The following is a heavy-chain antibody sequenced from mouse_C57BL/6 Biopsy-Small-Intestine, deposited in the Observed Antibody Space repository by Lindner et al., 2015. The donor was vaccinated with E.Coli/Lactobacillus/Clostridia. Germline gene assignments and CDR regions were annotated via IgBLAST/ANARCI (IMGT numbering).Heavy chain of an antibody. CDR2: INPNYGTT. Sequence: VQLQESGPELVKPGVSVKISCKASGYSFTDYNMNWVKQSNGKSLEWIGVINPNYGTTTYSQKFMGKATLTADQSSSTAYMQLNSLTSEDSAVYYCARHYAEGFAYWGQGTLVTVSA. CDR3: ARHYAEGFAY. D-gene: IGHD1-1*01. J-gene: IGHJ3*01. CDR1: GYSFTDYN. V-gene: IGHV1-39*01.